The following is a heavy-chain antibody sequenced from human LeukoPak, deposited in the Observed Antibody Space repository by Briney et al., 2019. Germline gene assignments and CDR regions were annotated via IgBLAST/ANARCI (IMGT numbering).Heavy chain of an antibody. V-gene: IGHV4-59*11. CDR3: ARSSLTGGWFDP. CDR1: GDSIRTHY. J-gene: IGHJ5*02. CDR2: IIDTGST. Sequence: SETLSLTCSVSGDSIRTHYWSWIRQPPGKGLEWIGYIIDTGSTNYKPSLKTRLTMSVDVSKNQISLKLSSVTAADTAVYYCARSSLTGGWFDPWGQGTLVTVSS. D-gene: IGHD7-27*01.